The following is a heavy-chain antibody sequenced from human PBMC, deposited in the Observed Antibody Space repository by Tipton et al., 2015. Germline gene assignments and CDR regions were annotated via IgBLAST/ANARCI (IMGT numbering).Heavy chain of an antibody. CDR2: ISSTGRIT. CDR1: GFRFNDYA. D-gene: IGHD5-12*01. CDR3: AKEMVATMSLRYLYYGMDV. Sequence: GSLRLSCAASGFRFNDYAMNWVRQAPGKGLEWVSLISSTGRITKTADSVKGRFTISRDNSKNTLYLQMNNLTVGDTAVYHCAKEMVATMSLRYLYYGMDVWGQGTTVTVSS. J-gene: IGHJ6*02. V-gene: IGHV3-23*01.